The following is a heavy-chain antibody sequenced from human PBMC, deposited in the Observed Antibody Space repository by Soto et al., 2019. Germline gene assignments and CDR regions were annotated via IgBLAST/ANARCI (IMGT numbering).Heavy chain of an antibody. J-gene: IGHJ4*02. CDR1: GGSISSYY. Sequence: PSETLSLTCTVSGGSISSYYCSWIRQPPGKGLEWIGYIYYSGSTNYNPSLKSRVTISVATSKNQFSLKLSSVTAADTAVYYCARGEAAGEPLDYWGQGTLVTVSS. V-gene: IGHV4-59*01. CDR2: IYYSGST. CDR3: ARGEAAGEPLDY. D-gene: IGHD6-13*01.